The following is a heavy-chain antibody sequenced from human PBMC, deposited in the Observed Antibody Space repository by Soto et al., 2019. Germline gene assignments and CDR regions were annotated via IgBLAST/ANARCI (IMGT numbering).Heavy chain of an antibody. Sequence: EVQLLESGGGLVQPGGSLRLSCAASGFTFSSYAMSWVRQAPGKGLEWVSVISGSGDSTYYADSGRGRFTISRDNSKNTLYLQMNSLRAEDTAVYYCAKDRDGAAAGLTKGYGMDVWGQGTTVTVSS. CDR3: AKDRDGAAAGLTKGYGMDV. V-gene: IGHV3-23*01. J-gene: IGHJ6*02. CDR1: GFTFSSYA. CDR2: ISGSGDST. D-gene: IGHD6-13*01.